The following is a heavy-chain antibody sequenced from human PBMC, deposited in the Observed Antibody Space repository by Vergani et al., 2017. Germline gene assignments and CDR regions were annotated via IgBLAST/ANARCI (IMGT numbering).Heavy chain of an antibody. J-gene: IGHJ6*02. V-gene: IGHV1-3*04. Sequence: QVQLVQSGAEVKKPGASVKVSCKASGYTFTSYAMHWVRQAPGKRLEWMGWINTGNGNTKYSQKFQGRVNITRDTSASTAYMELSSLRSEDTAVYYCASSPCSGGSCYVTYYYGMDVWGQGTTVTVSS. CDR2: INTGNGNT. CDR3: ASSPCSGGSCYVTYYYGMDV. CDR1: GYTFTSYA. D-gene: IGHD2-15*01.